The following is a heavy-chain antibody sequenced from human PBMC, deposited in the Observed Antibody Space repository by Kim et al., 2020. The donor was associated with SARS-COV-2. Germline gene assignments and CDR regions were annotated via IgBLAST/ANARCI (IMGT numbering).Heavy chain of an antibody. J-gene: IGHJ3*02. CDR3: ARLRRADAFDI. CDR2: T. Sequence: TSYADSVKGRFTISRDNAKNTLYLQMNSLRAEDTAVYYCARLRRADAFDIWGQGTMVTVSS. V-gene: IGHV3-74*01.